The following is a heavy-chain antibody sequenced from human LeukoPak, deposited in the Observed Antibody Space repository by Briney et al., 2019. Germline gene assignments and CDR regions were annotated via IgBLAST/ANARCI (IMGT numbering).Heavy chain of an antibody. V-gene: IGHV4-59*01. CDR1: GASIRTYY. Sequence: SETLSLTCTVSGASIRTYYWGWIRQPPEKGLEWIGYVHYSGNTNYSPSLKSRVTMSVDTSKNQFSLKVSSVTAADTALYYCVRGQRGYFRAVDDWGQGPLVTVSS. J-gene: IGHJ4*02. D-gene: IGHD3-22*01. CDR2: VHYSGNT. CDR3: VRGQRGYFRAVDD.